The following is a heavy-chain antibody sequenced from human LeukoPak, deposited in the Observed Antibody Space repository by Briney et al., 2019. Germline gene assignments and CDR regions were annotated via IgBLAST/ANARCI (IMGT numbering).Heavy chain of an antibody. D-gene: IGHD1-26*01. CDR1: GFTFSGYS. J-gene: IGHJ4*02. V-gene: IGHV3-48*01. Sequence: GGSLRLSCAASGFTFSGYSMNWVRQAPGKGLEWVSYITSSSSAIYYADSVKGRFTISRDNAKNSLYLQMNSLRAEDTAVYYCAKVRGSYHFDYWGQGTLVTVSS. CDR2: ITSSSSAI. CDR3: AKVRGSYHFDY.